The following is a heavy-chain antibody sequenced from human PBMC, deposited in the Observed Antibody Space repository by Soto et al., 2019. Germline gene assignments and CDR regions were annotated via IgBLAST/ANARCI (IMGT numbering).Heavy chain of an antibody. CDR3: AREENKGPDSSSWTINLFDY. D-gene: IGHD6-13*01. Sequence: QVQLVQSGAEVKKPGSSVKVSCKASGGTFSSYTISWVRQAPGQGLEWMGRIIPILGIANYAQKFQGRVTITADKSTSTAYMELSSLRSEDTAVYYCAREENKGPDSSSWTINLFDYWGQGTLVTVSS. CDR1: GGTFSSYT. CDR2: IIPILGIA. J-gene: IGHJ4*02. V-gene: IGHV1-69*08.